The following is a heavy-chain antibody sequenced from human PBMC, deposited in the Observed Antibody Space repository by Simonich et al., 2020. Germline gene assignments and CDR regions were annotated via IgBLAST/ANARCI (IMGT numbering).Heavy chain of an antibody. V-gene: IGHV1-2*01. CDR1: GYTFTGYY. Sequence: QVQLVQSGAEVKKPGASVTVSCKASGYTFTGYYMHWVRQAPGQGLEWMGRITPNIGGKTDAQKVQGRVTRTMNTSISTAYMELSRLRSDDTAVYYCARDPVVPAAIRNAFDIWGQGTMVTVSS. J-gene: IGHJ3*02. D-gene: IGHD2-2*01. CDR3: ARDPVVPAAIRNAFDI. CDR2: ITPNIGGK.